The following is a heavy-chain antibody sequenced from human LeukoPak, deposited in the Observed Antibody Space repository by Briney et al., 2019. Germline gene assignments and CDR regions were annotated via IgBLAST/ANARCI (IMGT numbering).Heavy chain of an antibody. CDR3: ARGHRNVGHMVRGAPGYGMDV. D-gene: IGHD3-10*01. CDR1: GYTFTGYY. V-gene: IGHV1-46*01. J-gene: IGHJ6*02. CDR2: INPSGGST. Sequence: ASVKVSCKASGYTFTGYYMHWVRQAPGQGLEWMGIINPSGGSTSYAQKFQGRVTMTRDTSTSTVYMELSSLRSEDTAVYYCARGHRNVGHMVRGAPGYGMDVWGQGTTVTVSS.